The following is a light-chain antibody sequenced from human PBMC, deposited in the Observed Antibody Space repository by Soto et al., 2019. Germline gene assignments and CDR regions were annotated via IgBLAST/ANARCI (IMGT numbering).Light chain of an antibody. CDR3: QQRSKRPST. V-gene: IGKV3-11*01. J-gene: IGKJ4*01. Sequence: EIVLTQSPVTLSLSPGERATLSCRASQSVSSYLAWYQQKPGQAPRLLIYDASNRATGIPARFSGSGYGTDFTLTISSLEPEDFAVYYCQQRSKRPSTFGGGTKVELK. CDR2: DAS. CDR1: QSVSSY.